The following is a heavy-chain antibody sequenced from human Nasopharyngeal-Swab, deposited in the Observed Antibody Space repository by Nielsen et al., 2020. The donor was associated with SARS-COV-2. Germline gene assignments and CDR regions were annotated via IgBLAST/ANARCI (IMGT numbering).Heavy chain of an antibody. J-gene: IGHJ6*03. CDR3: ARDNHCSSTSCYLWFSAYYYYMDV. V-gene: IGHV3-21*01. CDR2: ISSCSSYI. D-gene: IGHD2-2*01. Sequence: WVSSISSCSSYIYYADSVKGRFTISRDNAKNSLYLQMNSLRAEDTAVYYCARDNHCSSTSCYLWFSAYYYYMDVWGKGTTVTVSS.